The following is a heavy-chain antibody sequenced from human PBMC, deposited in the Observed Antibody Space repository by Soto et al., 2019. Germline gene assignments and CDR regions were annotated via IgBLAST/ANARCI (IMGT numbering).Heavy chain of an antibody. CDR1: GYTFTSYC. CDR2: INPSGGST. D-gene: IGHD2-15*01. J-gene: IGHJ4*02. Sequence: ASVKVSCKASGYTFTSYCMHWVRQAPGQGLEWMGIINPSGGSTSYAQKFQGRLTMTRDTSTSTVYMELSSLRSEDTAVYYCARVYCSGGSCYSVDYWGQGTLVTVSS. CDR3: ARVYCSGGSCYSVDY. V-gene: IGHV1-46*03.